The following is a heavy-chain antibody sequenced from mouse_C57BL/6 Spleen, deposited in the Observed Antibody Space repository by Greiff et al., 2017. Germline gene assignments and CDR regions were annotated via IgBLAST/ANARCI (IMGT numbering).Heavy chain of an antibody. CDR2: IYIGDGDT. V-gene: IGHV1-82*01. CDR1: GYAFRSSW. D-gene: IGHD2-3*01. Sequence: QVQLQQSGPELVKPGASVKISCKTSGYAFRSSWMNWVKQRPGKGLEWIGRIYIGDGDTEYNGKFKGQATLTADTSSSTAYMQRSSLTSEDSAVYFCATLYDYYAMAYWGQGTSVTVSS. CDR3: ATLYDYYAMAY. J-gene: IGHJ4*01.